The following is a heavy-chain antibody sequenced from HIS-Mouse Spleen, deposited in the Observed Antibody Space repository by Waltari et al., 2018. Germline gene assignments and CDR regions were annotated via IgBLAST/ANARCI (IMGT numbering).Heavy chain of an antibody. J-gene: IGHJ2*01. Sequence: QLQLQELGPGLVKPSETLSLSCTVSGGSISSISYYWGWIRQHPGKGLGWIGSIYYSGSTYNNPSLKSRVTISVDTSKNQFSLKLSSVTAADTAVYYCAREIPYSSSWYDWYFDLWGRGTLVTVSS. CDR1: GGSISSISYY. CDR3: AREIPYSSSWYDWYFDL. V-gene: IGHV4-39*07. CDR2: IYYSGST. D-gene: IGHD6-13*01.